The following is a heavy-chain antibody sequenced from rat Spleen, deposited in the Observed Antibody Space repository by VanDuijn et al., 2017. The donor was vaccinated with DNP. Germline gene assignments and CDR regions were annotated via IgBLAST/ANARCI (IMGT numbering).Heavy chain of an antibody. Sequence: EVQIQESGPGLVKPSQSLSLTCSVTGYSITSNYWGWIRKFPGHKLEWMGYINSAGSIEYNPSLKGRISITSDTSKNQFFLQVNSVTTDDTATYYCTRGDILRSFDYWGQGVMVTVSS. CDR1: GYSITSNY. J-gene: IGHJ2*01. CDR3: TRGDILRSFDY. V-gene: IGHV3-3*01. CDR2: INSAGSI. D-gene: IGHD1-6*01.